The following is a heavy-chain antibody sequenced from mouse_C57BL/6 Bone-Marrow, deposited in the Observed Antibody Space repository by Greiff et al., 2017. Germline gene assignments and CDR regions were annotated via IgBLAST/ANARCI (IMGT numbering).Heavy chain of an antibody. CDR1: GYSFTDYN. Sequence: EVQLVQSGPELVKPGASVKISCKASGYSFTDYNMEWVKQSNGKSLEWIGVINPIYGTTSYNQKFKGQATLTVDKSSSTAYMQLNSLTSEDSADYYCARAVTGYYFDYWGKGTTLTVSS. CDR2: INPIYGTT. V-gene: IGHV1-39*01. D-gene: IGHD2-13*01. CDR3: ARAVTGYYFDY. J-gene: IGHJ2*01.